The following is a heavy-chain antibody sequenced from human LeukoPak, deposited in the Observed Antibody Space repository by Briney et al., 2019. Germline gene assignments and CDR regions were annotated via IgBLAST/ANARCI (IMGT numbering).Heavy chain of an antibody. CDR3: ARHWSPWGGSPFDY. J-gene: IGHJ4*02. V-gene: IGHV4-59*08. CDR2: VYSSGST. CDR1: GGSLSDYF. Sequence: SETLSLTCTVSGGSLSDYFWSWIRQSPGTGLEWIGYVYSSGSTHYNPSLQSRVTISIDTSKNQFSLNLNSVTAADTAVYYCARHWSPWGGSPFDYWGQGTLVTVSS. D-gene: IGHD3-3*01.